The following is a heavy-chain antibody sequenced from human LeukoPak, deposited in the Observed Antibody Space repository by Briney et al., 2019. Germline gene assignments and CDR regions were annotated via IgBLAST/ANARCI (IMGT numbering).Heavy chain of an antibody. J-gene: IGHJ4*02. CDR1: GGSISSSDYY. CDR2: IYYSGST. Sequence: SETLSLTCTVSGGSISSSDYYWSWIRQPPGKGLEWIGYIYYSGSTSYNPSLKSRITISVDTSKNQFSLKLSSVTAADTAVYYCARGTPLRSGYYRPFDYWGQGTLVTVSS. CDR3: ARGTPLRSGYYRPFDY. D-gene: IGHD3-3*01. V-gene: IGHV4-30-4*02.